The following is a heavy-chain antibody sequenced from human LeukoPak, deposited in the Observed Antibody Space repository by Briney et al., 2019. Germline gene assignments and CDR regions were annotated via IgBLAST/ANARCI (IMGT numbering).Heavy chain of an antibody. CDR3: ARETSSGYADY. D-gene: IGHD5-12*01. CDR2: ISCSNGNT. V-gene: IGHV1-18*01. Sequence: ASVKVSCKASGYTFISSVISWVRQAPGQGFEWMGWISCSNGNTNYAQKLQGRVTMTTDTSTSTAYMELRSLRSDDTAVYYCARETSSGYADYWGQGTLVTVSS. CDR1: GYTFISSV. J-gene: IGHJ4*02.